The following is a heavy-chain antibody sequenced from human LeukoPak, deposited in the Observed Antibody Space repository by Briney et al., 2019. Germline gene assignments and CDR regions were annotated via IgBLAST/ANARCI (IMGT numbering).Heavy chain of an antibody. D-gene: IGHD7-27*01. J-gene: IGHJ4*02. CDR3: ARVGWGLFDY. CDR2: ISSSGSTI. CDR1: GFTFSSYE. V-gene: IGHV3-48*03. Sequence: PGGSLRLSCAASGFTFSSYEMNWVRQAPGKGLEWVSYISSSGSTIYYADSVKGRFTISRDNAKNSLYLQMNRLRAEDTAVYYCARVGWGLFDYWGQGTLVTAYS.